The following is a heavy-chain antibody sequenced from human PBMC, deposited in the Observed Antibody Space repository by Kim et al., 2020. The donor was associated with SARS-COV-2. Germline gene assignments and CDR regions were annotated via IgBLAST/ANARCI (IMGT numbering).Heavy chain of an antibody. CDR3: ARRVSIWSFDS. CDR2: AYYIGTT. CDR1: GGSVSSSSYF. D-gene: IGHD6-13*01. J-gene: IGHJ4*02. Sequence: SETLSLTCSVTGGSVSSSSYFWDWIRQFPGQGLEWIGSAYYIGTTYYNPSLESRVTVSVDTSKNQFFLELTSVTAADTAVYYCARRVSIWSFDSWGQGTLVTVSS. V-gene: IGHV4-39*01.